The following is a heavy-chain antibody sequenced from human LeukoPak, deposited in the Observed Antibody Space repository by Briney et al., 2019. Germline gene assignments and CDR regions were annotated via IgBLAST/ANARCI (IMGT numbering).Heavy chain of an antibody. CDR2: INHSGST. CDR3: ASRDYDFWSGYSGRNTWFDP. CDR1: GGSFSGYY. D-gene: IGHD3-3*01. V-gene: IGHV4-34*01. J-gene: IGHJ5*02. Sequence: SETLSLTCAVYGGSFSGYYWSWIRQPPGKGLEWIGEINHSGSTNYNPSLKSRVTISVDTSKNQFSLKLSSVTAADTAVYYCASRDYDFWSGYSGRNTWFDPWAREPWSPSPQ.